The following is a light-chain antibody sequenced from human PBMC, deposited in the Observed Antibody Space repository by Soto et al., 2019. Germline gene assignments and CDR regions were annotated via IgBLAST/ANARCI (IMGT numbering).Light chain of an antibody. J-gene: IGLJ1*01. CDR3: QSYDSSLSGFYV. CDR2: GNS. Sequence: SVLTQLASVSGAPVQGVPISCTGSSSNIGAGYDVHWYQQLPGTAPKLLIYGNSNRPSGVPDRFSGSKSGTSASLAITGLQAEDEADYYCQSYDSSLSGFYVFGTGTKVTVL. CDR1: SSNIGAGYD. V-gene: IGLV1-40*01.